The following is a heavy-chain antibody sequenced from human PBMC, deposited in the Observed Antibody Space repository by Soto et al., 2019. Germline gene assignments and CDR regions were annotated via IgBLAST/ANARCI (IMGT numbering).Heavy chain of an antibody. J-gene: IGHJ4*02. V-gene: IGHV3-33*01. CDR1: GFFFRGYR. D-gene: IGHD2-15*01. Sequence: GGCVILSCVASGFFFRGYRMHGVGQSPGKGLEGVAVRMYDGSNLNYADSGMGRLTISRDNSKNTLYLEMNSLRAEDTAVYYCAXDGIGGTTFRGYLDHWGQGNLVTVSS. CDR3: AXDGIGGTTFRGYLDH. CDR2: RMYDGSNL.